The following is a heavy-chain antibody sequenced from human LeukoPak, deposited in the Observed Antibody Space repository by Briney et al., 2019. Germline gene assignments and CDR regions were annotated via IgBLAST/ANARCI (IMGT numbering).Heavy chain of an antibody. CDR1: GFTFSSYG. Sequence: GGSLRLSCAASGFTFSSYGMHWVRQAPGKGLEWVAVISYDGSNKYYADSVKGRFTISRDNSKNTLYLQMNSLRAEDTAVYYCARGLPNYYGMDVWGQGTTVTVSS. CDR2: ISYDGSNK. J-gene: IGHJ6*02. V-gene: IGHV3-30*03. CDR3: ARGLPNYYGMDV.